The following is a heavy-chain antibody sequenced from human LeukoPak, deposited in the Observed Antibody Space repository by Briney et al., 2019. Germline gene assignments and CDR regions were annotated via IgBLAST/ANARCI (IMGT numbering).Heavy chain of an antibody. Sequence: GGSLRLSCAASGFTFSSYGMHWVRQAPGKGLEWVALISFDGVKTDYADSVKGRFTISRDSSQNTLYLQMNSLRAEDTAVYYCAKFLGRKRAAYGMDVWGQGTTVTVSS. CDR2: ISFDGVKT. CDR3: AKFLGRKRAAYGMDV. V-gene: IGHV3-30*18. J-gene: IGHJ6*02. D-gene: IGHD2/OR15-2a*01. CDR1: GFTFSSYG.